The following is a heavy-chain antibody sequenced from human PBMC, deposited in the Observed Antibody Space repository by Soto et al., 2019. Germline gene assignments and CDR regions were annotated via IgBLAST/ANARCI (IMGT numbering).Heavy chain of an antibody. D-gene: IGHD2-8*02. J-gene: IGHJ6*02. CDR1: GFTFSSYG. CDR2: ISYDGSNK. Sequence: PGGSLRLSCAASGFTFSSYGMHWVRQAPGKGLEWVAVISYDGSNKYYADSVKGRFTISRDNSKNTLYLQMNSLRAEDTAVYYCAQDRRSGAVSFGNYYYYYGMDVWGQGTTVTASS. CDR3: AQDRRSGAVSFGNYYYYYGMDV. V-gene: IGHV3-30*18.